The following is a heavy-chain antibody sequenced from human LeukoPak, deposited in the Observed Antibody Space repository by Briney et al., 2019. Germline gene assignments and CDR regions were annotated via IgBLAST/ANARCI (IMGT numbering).Heavy chain of an antibody. J-gene: IGHJ3*02. CDR1: GGSFSGYY. Sequence: PSETLSLTCAVYGGSFSGYYWSWIRHPPGKGLEWIGYIYYSGSTNYNPSLKSRVTISVDTSKNQFSLKLSSVTAADTAVYYCARGRRIQLWLRAPAFDIWGQGTMVTVSS. CDR3: ARGRRIQLWLRAPAFDI. CDR2: IYYSGST. D-gene: IGHD5-18*01. V-gene: IGHV4-59*01.